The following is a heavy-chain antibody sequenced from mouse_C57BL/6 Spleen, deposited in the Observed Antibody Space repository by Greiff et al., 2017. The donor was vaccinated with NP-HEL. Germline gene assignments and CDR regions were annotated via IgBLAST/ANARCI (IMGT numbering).Heavy chain of an antibody. CDR1: GYTFTSYW. J-gene: IGHJ2*01. CDR2: IDPSDSYT. V-gene: IGHV1-69*01. CDR3: ARGPYFDY. Sequence: QVQLQQPGAELVMPGASVKLSCKASGYTFTSYWMHWVKQRPGQGLEWIGEIDPSDSYTNYNQKFKGKSTLTVDKSSSTAYMQLSRLTSEDSAVYYCARGPYFDYWGQGTTLTVSS.